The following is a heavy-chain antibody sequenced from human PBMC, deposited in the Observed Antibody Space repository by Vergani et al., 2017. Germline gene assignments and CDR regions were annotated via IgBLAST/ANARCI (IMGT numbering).Heavy chain of an antibody. J-gene: IGHJ2*01. CDR1: GGTFSSYA. D-gene: IGHD3-3*01. CDR2: IIPIFGTA. Sequence: QVQLVQSGAEVKKPGSSVKVSCKASGGTFSSYAISWVRQAPGQGLEWMGGIIPIFGTANYAQKFQGRVTMTADESTSTDYMELSSLRSEDTAVYYCARVNRPEYTMFGVARPWYFDLWGRGTLVTVSS. CDR3: ARVNRPEYTMFGVARPWYFDL. V-gene: IGHV1-69*01.